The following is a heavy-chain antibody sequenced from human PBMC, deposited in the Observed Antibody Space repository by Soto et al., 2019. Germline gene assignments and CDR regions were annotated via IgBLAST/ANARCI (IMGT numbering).Heavy chain of an antibody. CDR2: ISSSGSTI. Sequence: GGSLRLSCAASGFTFSDYYMSWIRQAPGKGLEWVSYISSSGSTIYYADSAKGRFTISRDNAKNSLYLQMNSLRAEDTAVYYCARSQYCGGDCSGMDVWGQGTTVTVSS. D-gene: IGHD2-21*02. V-gene: IGHV3-11*01. CDR1: GFTFSDYY. CDR3: ARSQYCGGDCSGMDV. J-gene: IGHJ6*02.